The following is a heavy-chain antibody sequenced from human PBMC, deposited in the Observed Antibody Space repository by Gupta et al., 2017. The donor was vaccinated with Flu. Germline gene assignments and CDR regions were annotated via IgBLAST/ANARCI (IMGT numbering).Heavy chain of an antibody. CDR2: VFHTGST. D-gene: IGHD6-19*01. CDR3: ARANSFYYTGWYFIDH. CDR1: GYSIANGYS. V-gene: IGHV4-38-2*01. J-gene: IGHJ4*02. Sequence: QVQLQESGPGMVKPSETLSLTCDVSGYSIANGYSCGWIRQPPGKGLEWIGSVFHTGSTITNPSLDSRLAMSVDTSRNQFSLNLRSVTAADTAVYYCARANSFYYTGWYFIDHWGQGTLVTVSS.